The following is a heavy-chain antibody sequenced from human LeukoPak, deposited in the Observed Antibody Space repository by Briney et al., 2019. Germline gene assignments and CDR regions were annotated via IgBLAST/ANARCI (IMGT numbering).Heavy chain of an antibody. Sequence: PSETLSLTCTVSGGSISSGGYSWSWIRQHPGKGLEWIGYIYYSGSTFYNPSLKSRLTISVDTSKNQFSLKLSSVTAADTAVYYCAREDQIADKHLDYWGQGTLVTVSS. J-gene: IGHJ4*02. V-gene: IGHV4-31*03. CDR2: IYYSGST. CDR1: GGSISSGGYS. CDR3: AREDQIADKHLDY.